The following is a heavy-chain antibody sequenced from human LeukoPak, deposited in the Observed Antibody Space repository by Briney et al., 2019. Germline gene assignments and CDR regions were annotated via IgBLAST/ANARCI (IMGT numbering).Heavy chain of an antibody. CDR3: ARERRRSFFGPRYSGSYWFDP. CDR1: GYTFTSYG. V-gene: IGHV1-18*01. J-gene: IGHJ5*02. D-gene: IGHD1-26*01. Sequence: ASVKVSCKASGYTFTSYGISWVRQAPGQGLEWMGWISAYNGNTNYAQKLQGRVTMTTDTSTSTAYMELRSLRSDDTAVYYCARERRRSFFGPRYSGSYWFDPWGQGTLVTVSS. CDR2: ISAYNGNT.